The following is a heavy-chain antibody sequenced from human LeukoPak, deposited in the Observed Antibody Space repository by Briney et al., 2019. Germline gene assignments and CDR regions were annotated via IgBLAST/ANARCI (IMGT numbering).Heavy chain of an antibody. CDR1: GGTFSSYA. V-gene: IGHV1-69*13. Sequence: GASVKVSCKASGGTFSSYAISWVRQAPGQGLEWMGGIIPIFGTANYAQMFQGRVTITADESTSTAYMELSSLRSEDTAVYYCAHPAWSRTYYYGMDVWGQGTTVTVSS. CDR2: IIPIFGTA. D-gene: IGHD1-7*01. CDR3: AHPAWSRTYYYGMDV. J-gene: IGHJ6*02.